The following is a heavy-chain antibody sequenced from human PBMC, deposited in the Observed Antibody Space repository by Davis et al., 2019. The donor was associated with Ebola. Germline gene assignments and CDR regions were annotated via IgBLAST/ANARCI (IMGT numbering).Heavy chain of an antibody. J-gene: IGHJ5*02. Sequence: SVKVSCKASGYTFTSYDINWVRQATGQGLEWMGWVNPNSGNTGYAQKLQGRVTMTTDTSTSTAYMELRSLRSDDTAVYYCARDQDYDFWSGYYTGGNWFDPWGQGTLVTVSS. D-gene: IGHD3-3*01. V-gene: IGHV1-8*01. CDR2: VNPNSGNT. CDR1: GYTFTSYD. CDR3: ARDQDYDFWSGYYTGGNWFDP.